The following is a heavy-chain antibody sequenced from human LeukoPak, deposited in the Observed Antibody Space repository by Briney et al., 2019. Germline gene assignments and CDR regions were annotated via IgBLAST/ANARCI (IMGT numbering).Heavy chain of an antibody. D-gene: IGHD3-22*01. J-gene: IGHJ4*02. CDR3: ATAATYYYDSSGYASGDY. CDR2: FDPEDGET. V-gene: IGHV1-24*01. Sequence: GASVKVSCKVSGYTLTELSMHWVRQAPGEGLEWMGGFDPEDGETIYAQKFQGRVTMTEDTSTDTAYMELSSLRSEDTAVYYCATAATYYYDSSGYASGDYWGQGTLVTVSS. CDR1: GYTLTELS.